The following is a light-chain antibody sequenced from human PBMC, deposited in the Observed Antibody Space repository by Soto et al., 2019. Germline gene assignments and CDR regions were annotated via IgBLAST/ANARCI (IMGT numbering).Light chain of an antibody. V-gene: IGKV3-20*01. Sequence: EIVWTQSQGTLSLSPGERATLSCSASQSVSNNYLAWYQQKPGQAPRLYIYGASYRATGIPDRFSGSGSGPDFPLTISRLEPEDFAVYYCHQYSNSPLTFGGGTTVE. CDR3: HQYSNSPLT. J-gene: IGKJ4*01. CDR2: GAS. CDR1: QSVSNNY.